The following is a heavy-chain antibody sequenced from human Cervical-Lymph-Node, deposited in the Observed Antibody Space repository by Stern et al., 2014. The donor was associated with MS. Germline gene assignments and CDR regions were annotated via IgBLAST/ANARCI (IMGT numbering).Heavy chain of an antibody. V-gene: IGHV4-59*01. D-gene: IGHD3-3*01. J-gene: IGHJ6*02. Sequence: QVQLLESGPGLLKPSETLSLTCTVSGGSISNYYWSWIRQPPGKGLEWIGYIYHSGYTNYNPSLKSRVTISVDTSKNQFSLRLTSVTAAETAVYFCARDKKRNYDFWSAYYRQEPYYDGLDVWGLGTTVTVS. CDR2: IYHSGYT. CDR3: ARDKKRNYDFWSAYYRQEPYYDGLDV. CDR1: GGSISNYY.